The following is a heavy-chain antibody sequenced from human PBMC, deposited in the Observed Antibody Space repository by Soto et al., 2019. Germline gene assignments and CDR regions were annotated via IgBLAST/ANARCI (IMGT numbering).Heavy chain of an antibody. J-gene: IGHJ4*02. CDR2: MSWDGSDE. CDR1: GFTFSSYG. D-gene: IGHD2-15*01. Sequence: QVQLVESGGGVVQPGRSPRLSCAASGFTFSSYGMHWVRQAPGKGLEWVAVMSWDGSDEFYEETVKGRFTVSRDNSRNTLYLQINSLRPADTAVYYCAKEGCSGGICYGFDYWGQGTLVTVSS. V-gene: IGHV3-30*18. CDR3: AKEGCSGGICYGFDY.